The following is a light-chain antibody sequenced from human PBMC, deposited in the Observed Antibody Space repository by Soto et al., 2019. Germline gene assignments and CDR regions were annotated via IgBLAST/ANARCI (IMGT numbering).Light chain of an antibody. J-gene: IGKJ5*01. CDR3: QQYKNWPL. CDR2: GAS. Sequence: ETVVTQNKATLSVSPGERVTLSCRTSHSVNSHVAWYQQKPGQAPRLLLYGASTRATGIPVRFSGSGFGTEFTLTISSLQSEDFAVYYCQQYKNWPLFGQGGLLEVK. CDR1: HSVNSH. V-gene: IGKV3-15*01.